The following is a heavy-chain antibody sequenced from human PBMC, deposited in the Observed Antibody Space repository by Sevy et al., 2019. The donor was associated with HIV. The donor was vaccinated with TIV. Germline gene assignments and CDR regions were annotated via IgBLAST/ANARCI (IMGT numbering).Heavy chain of an antibody. J-gene: IGHJ5*02. CDR2: INSDGSST. CDR3: AREGYDFWSGYYGYRWFDP. V-gene: IGHV3-74*01. CDR1: GFTFSSYW. D-gene: IGHD3-3*01. Sequence: GGSLRLSCAASGFTFSSYWMHWVRQAPGKALVWVSRINSDGSSTSYADSVKGRFTISRDNAKNTLYLQMNSLRAEDTAVYYCAREGYDFWSGYYGYRWFDPWGQGTLVTVSS.